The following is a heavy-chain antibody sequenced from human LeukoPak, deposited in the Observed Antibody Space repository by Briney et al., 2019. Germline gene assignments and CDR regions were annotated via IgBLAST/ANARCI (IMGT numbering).Heavy chain of an antibody. CDR1: GYTFTSYD. D-gene: IGHD1-7*01. J-gene: IGHJ4*02. CDR3: ARDRGGSDWNYVFDY. Sequence: ASVKVSCKASGYTFTSYDINWVRQATGQGLEWMGWTNPNSGNTGYAQKFQGRVTMTRDTSISTAYMELSRLRSDDTAVYYCARDRGGSDWNYVFDYWGQGTLVTVSS. V-gene: IGHV1-8*01. CDR2: TNPNSGNT.